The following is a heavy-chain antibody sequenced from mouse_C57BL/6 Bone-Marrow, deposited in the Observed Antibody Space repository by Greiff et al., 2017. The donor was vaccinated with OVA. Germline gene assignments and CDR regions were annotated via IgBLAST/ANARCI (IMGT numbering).Heavy chain of an antibody. CDR3: ARDYYGSSLFAY. Sequence: DVKLVESGGGLVKPGGSLKLSCAASGFTFSSYTMSWVRQTPEKRLEWVATISGGGGNTYYPDSVKGRFTISRDNAKNTLYLQMSSLRSEDTALYYCARDYYGSSLFAYWGQGTLVTVSA. J-gene: IGHJ3*01. CDR1: GFTFSSYT. V-gene: IGHV5-9*01. D-gene: IGHD1-1*01. CDR2: ISGGGGNT.